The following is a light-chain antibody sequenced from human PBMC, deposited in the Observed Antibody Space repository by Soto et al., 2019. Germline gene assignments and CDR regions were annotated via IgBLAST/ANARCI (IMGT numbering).Light chain of an antibody. CDR3: SSYTSSSTYV. CDR1: SSNIGSNT. CDR2: YNN. V-gene: IGLV1-44*01. J-gene: IGLJ1*01. Sequence: QSVLTQPPSASGTPGQRVTISCSGSSSNIGSNTVNWYQQLPGTAPTLLIYYNNQRPSGVPDRFSGSKSGTSASLAISGLQAEDEADYYCSSYTSSSTYVFGTGTKLTVL.